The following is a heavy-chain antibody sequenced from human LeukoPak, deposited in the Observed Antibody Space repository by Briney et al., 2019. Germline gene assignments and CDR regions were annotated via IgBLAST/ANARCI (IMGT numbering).Heavy chain of an antibody. Sequence: ASVKVSCKASGYTFTSYGISWVRQAPGQGLEWMGWISAYNGNTNYAQKLQGRVTMTTDTSTSTAYMELRSLRSDDTAVYYCARDQSGYYYPSDAFDIWGQGTMVTVSS. J-gene: IGHJ3*02. D-gene: IGHD3-22*01. CDR1: GYTFTSYG. V-gene: IGHV1-18*01. CDR2: ISAYNGNT. CDR3: ARDQSGYYYPSDAFDI.